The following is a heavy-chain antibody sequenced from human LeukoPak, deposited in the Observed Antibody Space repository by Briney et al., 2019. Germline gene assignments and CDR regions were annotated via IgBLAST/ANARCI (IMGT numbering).Heavy chain of an antibody. CDR3: AKGVYYDNSGYYYFDS. CDR1: GFTFTRYA. CDR2: VSGNGGGT. D-gene: IGHD3-22*01. J-gene: IGHJ4*02. V-gene: IGHV3-23*01. Sequence: GGTLRLSCAASGFTFTRYAMNWVRQAPGKALEWVSGVSGNGGGTYYADSVKGHFTISRDNSKNTVYLQMNSLRAEDTALYYCAKGVYYDNSGYYYFDSWGQGTLVTVSS.